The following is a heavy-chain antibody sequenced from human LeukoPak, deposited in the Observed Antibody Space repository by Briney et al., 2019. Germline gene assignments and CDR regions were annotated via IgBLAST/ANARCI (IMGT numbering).Heavy chain of an antibody. CDR1: GDSVSSNSAA. Sequence: SQTLSLTCAISGDSVSSNSAAWNWIRQSPSGGLEWLGRTYYRSKWYNDYAVSVKSRITFNPDRSENQVSLQMNSVTPEDTAVYYCARVTTSLFDSWGQGTLVTVSS. CDR3: ARVTTSLFDS. CDR2: TYYRSKWYN. V-gene: IGHV6-1*01. J-gene: IGHJ4*02. D-gene: IGHD2/OR15-2a*01.